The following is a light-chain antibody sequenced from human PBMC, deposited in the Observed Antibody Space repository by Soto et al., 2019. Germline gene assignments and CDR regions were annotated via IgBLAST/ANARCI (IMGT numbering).Light chain of an antibody. CDR3: QQRRDWPLT. J-gene: IGKJ4*01. CDR2: DTS. V-gene: IGKV3-11*01. Sequence: EIVLTQSPATLSLSPGERATLSCRASQSLGYYLAWFQQKRGQSPRLLIYDTSNRASGIPARLSGSGSGTDFTLTIISLVPVDFAVYYCQQRRDWPLTFGGGTKVEIK. CDR1: QSLGYY.